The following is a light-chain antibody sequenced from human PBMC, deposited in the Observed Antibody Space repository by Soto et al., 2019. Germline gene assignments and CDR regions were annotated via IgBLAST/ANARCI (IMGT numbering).Light chain of an antibody. CDR2: AAS. V-gene: IGKV1-39*01. J-gene: IGKJ5*01. CDR1: QSISSY. Sequence: DIKLTQSPSSLSASVGDRVTLTCLAGQSISSYLNWYQQKPGIAPKLLIYAASSLQSGVPSRFSGSGSGTDFTLTISSLQPEDFATYYCQQANSFPITFGQGTRLEI. CDR3: QQANSFPIT.